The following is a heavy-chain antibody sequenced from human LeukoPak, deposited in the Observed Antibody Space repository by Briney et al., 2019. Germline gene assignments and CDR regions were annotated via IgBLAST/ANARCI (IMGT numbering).Heavy chain of an antibody. D-gene: IGHD5-18*01. V-gene: IGHV4-59*01. CDR2: IYFSGST. Sequence: GSLRRSCAASGFTFSSYGMHWVRQAPGKGLEWIGYIYFSGSTNYNPSLKSRVTISVDTSKNQFSLKLSSVTAADTAVYYCARYSYGYDYFWFDPWGQGTLVTVSS. CDR3: ARYSYGYDYFWFDP. J-gene: IGHJ5*02. CDR1: GFTFSSYG.